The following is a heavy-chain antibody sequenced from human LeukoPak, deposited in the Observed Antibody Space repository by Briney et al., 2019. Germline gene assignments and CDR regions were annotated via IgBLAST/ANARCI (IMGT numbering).Heavy chain of an antibody. Sequence: PGGSLRLSCAASGFTFSSYAMSWVRQAPRKGLEWVSAMSGSGGSTYYADSVRGRFTISRDNSKNTLYLQMNSLRAEDTAVYYCAKDSGSMVRGPFDYWGQGTLVTVSS. V-gene: IGHV3-23*01. D-gene: IGHD3-10*01. J-gene: IGHJ4*02. CDR1: GFTFSSYA. CDR2: MSGSGGST. CDR3: AKDSGSMVRGPFDY.